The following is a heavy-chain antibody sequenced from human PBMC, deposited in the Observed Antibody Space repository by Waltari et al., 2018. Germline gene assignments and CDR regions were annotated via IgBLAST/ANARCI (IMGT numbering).Heavy chain of an antibody. V-gene: IGHV4-4*02. J-gene: IGHJ4*02. CDR1: GYSITSPYL. CDR3: ARDRGRGLYLDT. D-gene: IGHD2-15*01. Sequence: QLQLQESGPGLVKPSGTLSLNCGVSGYSITSPYLGNWVRQSPQKGRGWLGQVHGSGRTNYHPSFASRVTISLDTSRNQCTLMLTSATAADTAIYYCARDRGRGLYLDTWGPGTLVTVSP. CDR2: VHGSGRT.